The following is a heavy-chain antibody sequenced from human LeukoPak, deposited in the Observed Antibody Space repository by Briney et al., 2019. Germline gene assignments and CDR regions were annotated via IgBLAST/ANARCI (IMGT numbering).Heavy chain of an antibody. CDR3: ARDLSLGRHDDGEPFDS. V-gene: IGHV1-18*04. Sequence: ASVKVSCKASGYTFTSYYMHWVRQAPGQGLEWMGWISGYNGNTNYVQKFRGRITMTTDTSTSTAYLQLRSLSSDDTALYYCARDLSLGRHDDGEPFDSWGQGTLVTVSS. D-gene: IGHD4-17*01. J-gene: IGHJ4*02. CDR1: GYTFTSYY. CDR2: ISGYNGNT.